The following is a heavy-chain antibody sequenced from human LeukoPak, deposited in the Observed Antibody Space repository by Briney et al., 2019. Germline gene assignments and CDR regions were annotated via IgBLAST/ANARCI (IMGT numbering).Heavy chain of an antibody. CDR2: IGGSGYST. CDR1: GFTFSNYA. Sequence: PGGPLRLSCAVSGFTFSNYAMTWVRQAPGKGLEWVSTIGGSGYSTYDADSVRGRFAISRDNSKNTLYLQMNSLRADDTAVYYCARIPTYQPLLAHSYYYMDVWGKGTTVTVSS. D-gene: IGHD2-2*01. CDR3: ARIPTYQPLLAHSYYYMDV. V-gene: IGHV3-23*01. J-gene: IGHJ6*03.